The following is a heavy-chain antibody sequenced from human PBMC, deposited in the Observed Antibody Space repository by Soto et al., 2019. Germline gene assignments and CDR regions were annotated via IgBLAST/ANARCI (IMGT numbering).Heavy chain of an antibody. CDR2: IYYSGST. D-gene: IGHD2-15*01. Sequence: SETLSLTCTVSGGSISSGGYYWSWIRQHPGKGLEWIGYIYYSGSTYYNPSLKSRVTISVDTSKNQFSLKLSSVTAADTAVYYCAGARAPGEVVVAATSLGWFDPWGQGTLVTVSS. J-gene: IGHJ5*02. CDR3: AGARAPGEVVVAATSLGWFDP. CDR1: GGSISSGGYY. V-gene: IGHV4-31*03.